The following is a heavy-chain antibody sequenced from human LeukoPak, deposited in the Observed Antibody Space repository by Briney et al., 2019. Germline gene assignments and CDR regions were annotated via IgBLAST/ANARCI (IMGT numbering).Heavy chain of an antibody. Sequence: GGSLRLSCAASGFTFDDYAMHWVRQAPGKGLEWVSGISWNSGSIGYADSVKGRFTISRGNAKNSLYLQMNSLRAEDTALYYCATSPGVVTATTDYWGQGTLVTVSS. CDR1: GFTFDDYA. J-gene: IGHJ4*02. CDR2: ISWNSGSI. V-gene: IGHV3-9*01. D-gene: IGHD2-21*02. CDR3: ATSPGVVTATTDY.